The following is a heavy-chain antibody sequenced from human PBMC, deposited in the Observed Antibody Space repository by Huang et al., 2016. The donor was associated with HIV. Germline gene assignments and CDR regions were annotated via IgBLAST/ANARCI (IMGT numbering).Heavy chain of an antibody. V-gene: IGHV1-69*13. J-gene: IGHJ4*02. CDR1: GGAFTPHA. CDR3: ARETEIHAPYFGY. CDR2: IIHLFGKS. Sequence: QVQLVQSGAEVKKPGSSVKVSCTTSGGAFTPHAVSWLRQAPGQGLEWRGEIIHLFGKSNYAQNYQGKATITADQSTSTVYLELNNLRSDDTAVYYCARETEIHAPYFGYWGQGTPITVSS.